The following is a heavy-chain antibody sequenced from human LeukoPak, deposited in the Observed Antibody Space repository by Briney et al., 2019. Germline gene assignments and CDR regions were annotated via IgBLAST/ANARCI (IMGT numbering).Heavy chain of an antibody. J-gene: IGHJ2*01. CDR2: IYYSVST. Sequence: PSETLSLTCTVSGGSISSYYWSWIRQPPGKGLEWIGYIYYSVSTNYNPSLTSRVTISVDTSKNQFSLKLSSVTAADTAVYYCARAPFLYDFWSGAPRNWYFDLWGRGTLVTVSS. CDR3: ARAPFLYDFWSGAPRNWYFDL. D-gene: IGHD3-3*01. CDR1: GGSISSYY. V-gene: IGHV4-59*01.